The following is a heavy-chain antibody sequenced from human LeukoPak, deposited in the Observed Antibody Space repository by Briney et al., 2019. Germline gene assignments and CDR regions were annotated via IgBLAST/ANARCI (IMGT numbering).Heavy chain of an antibody. CDR3: ARGSYYYDSSGYYVAYYFDY. D-gene: IGHD3-22*01. Sequence: ASLKVSCKTSGYTFTSSYMHWVRQAPGQGLEWMGIFNPSGGSTSYAQKFQGRVTMTRDMSTSTVYMELSSLRSGDTAVYYCARGSYYYDSSGYYVAYYFDYWGQGTLVTVSS. CDR1: GYTFTSSY. CDR2: FNPSGGST. J-gene: IGHJ4*02. V-gene: IGHV1-46*01.